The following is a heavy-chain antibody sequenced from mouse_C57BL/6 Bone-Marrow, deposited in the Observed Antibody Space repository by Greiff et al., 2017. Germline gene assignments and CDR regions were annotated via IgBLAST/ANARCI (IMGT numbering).Heavy chain of an antibody. J-gene: IGHJ2*01. CDR3: TTSLYQFYLDY. Sequence: EVQVVESGAELVRPGASVKLSCTASGFNIKDDYMHWVKQRPEQGLEWIGWIDPENGGTEYASKFQGKATITADTSSNTAYLQLSSLTSEDTAVYYCTTSLYQFYLDYWGQGTTLTVSS. CDR1: GFNIKDDY. CDR2: IDPENGGT. V-gene: IGHV14-4*01. D-gene: IGHD2-1*01.